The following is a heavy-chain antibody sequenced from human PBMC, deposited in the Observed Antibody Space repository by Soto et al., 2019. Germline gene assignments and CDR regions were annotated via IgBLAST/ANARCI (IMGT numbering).Heavy chain of an antibody. CDR1: GFTFSSYG. J-gene: IGHJ4*02. D-gene: IGHD3-22*01. Sequence: GGSLRLSCAASGFTFSSYGMHWVRQAPGKGLEWVAVIWYDGSNKYYADSVKGRFTISRDNSKNTLYLQMNSLRAEDTAVYYCARDYYDSSGYYPASDYWGQGTLVTVSS. CDR2: IWYDGSNK. CDR3: ARDYYDSSGYYPASDY. V-gene: IGHV3-33*01.